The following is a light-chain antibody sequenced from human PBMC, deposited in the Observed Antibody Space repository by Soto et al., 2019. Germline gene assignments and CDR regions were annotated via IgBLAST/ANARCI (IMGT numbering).Light chain of an antibody. CDR2: KAS. V-gene: IGKV1-5*03. Sequence: IQVTQSPSTLSGSVGDRVTITCRASQTISSWLAWYQQKPGKAPKLLIYKASTLKSGVPSRFSGSGSGTDFSLTISSLQPEDFATYYCQQSYRSPPTFGQGTKVDIK. J-gene: IGKJ1*01. CDR1: QTISSW. CDR3: QQSYRSPPT.